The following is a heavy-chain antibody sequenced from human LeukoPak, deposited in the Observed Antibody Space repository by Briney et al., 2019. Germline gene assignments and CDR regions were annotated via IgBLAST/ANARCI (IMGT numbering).Heavy chain of an antibody. Sequence: AGSLTLACAASGFTFSDYYMSWIRQAPGKGLEWVSYISSSSTYTNYADSVKGPFTISRDNTTNSLYLKMNSLRAEDTAVYYCASGGGDQYYFDYWGQGTLVTVSS. CDR2: ISSSSTYT. V-gene: IGHV3-11*03. D-gene: IGHD3-16*01. J-gene: IGHJ4*02. CDR1: GFTFSDYY. CDR3: ASGGGDQYYFDY.